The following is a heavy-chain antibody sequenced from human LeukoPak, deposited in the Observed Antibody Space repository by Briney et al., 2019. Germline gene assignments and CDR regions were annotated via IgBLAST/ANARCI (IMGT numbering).Heavy chain of an antibody. CDR3: ARVSINMVRGVIEYFDY. D-gene: IGHD3-10*01. Sequence: GASVKVSCETSGYTFTNYDVSWVRQAPGQGLEWMGWISAYNGNTKYAQKVQGRVTMTTDTSTSTAYMEMRSLRSDDTAVYYCARVSINMVRGVIEYFDYWGQGTLVTVSS. CDR1: GYTFTNYD. J-gene: IGHJ4*02. V-gene: IGHV1-18*01. CDR2: ISAYNGNT.